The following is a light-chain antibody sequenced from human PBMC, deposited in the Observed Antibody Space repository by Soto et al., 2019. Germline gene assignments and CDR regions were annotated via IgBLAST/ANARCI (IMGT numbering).Light chain of an antibody. V-gene: IGLV2-11*01. CDR2: DVS. CDR3: CSYAGSYV. J-gene: IGLJ1*01. Sequence: QSALTQPRSVSGSPGQSVTISCTGTSSDFGGYNYVSWYQQHPGKAPKLMIYDVSKRPSGVPDRFSGSKSGNTASLTISGLQAEDEADYYCCSYAGSYVFGTGTKVNVL. CDR1: SSDFGGYNY.